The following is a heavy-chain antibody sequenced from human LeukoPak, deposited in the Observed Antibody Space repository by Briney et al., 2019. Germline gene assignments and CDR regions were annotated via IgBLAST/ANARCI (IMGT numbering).Heavy chain of an antibody. CDR3: ARGGTYYPCIDY. Sequence: ASVKVSCKASGHAFTTTYINWVRQAPGQGLEWMGRISAYNGYTSYAQKFQGRVAMTTDSSTSIAYMDLASLTSDDTAVYYCARGGTYYPCIDYWGQGTLVTVSS. V-gene: IGHV1-18*01. J-gene: IGHJ4*02. D-gene: IGHD1-26*01. CDR1: GHAFTTTY. CDR2: ISAYNGYT.